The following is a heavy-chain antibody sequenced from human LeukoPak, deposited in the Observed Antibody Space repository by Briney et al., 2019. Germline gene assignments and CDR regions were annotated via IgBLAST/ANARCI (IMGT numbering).Heavy chain of an antibody. CDR1: GYTFTGYY. Sequence: GASVKVSCKASGYTFTGYYVHWLRQAPGRGLEWMGWINPNTGDTNYAQKFQGTVALTRDTSVSAAYMELSRLRSDDTAVYYCAKAGAFQTLIYFDYWGQGTLVTVSS. V-gene: IGHV1-2*02. CDR3: AKAGAFQTLIYFDY. CDR2: INPNTGDT. J-gene: IGHJ4*02. D-gene: IGHD2/OR15-2a*01.